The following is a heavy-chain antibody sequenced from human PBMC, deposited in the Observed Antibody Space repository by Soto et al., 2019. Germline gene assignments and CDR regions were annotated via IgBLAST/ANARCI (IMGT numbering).Heavy chain of an antibody. CDR3: ARHALTTPIDQLQPVDY. V-gene: IGHV4-39*01. D-gene: IGHD2-2*01. CDR2: IYYSGST. J-gene: IGHJ4*02. CDR1: GGSISSRSCY. Sequence: PSETLSLTCSVSGGSISSRSCYWGWIRQPPGKGLEWIGSIYYSGSTSYNPSLKTRVTISEDTSKNQLSLKLSSVTAADTAVYYCARHALTTPIDQLQPVDYWGQGTLVTVSS.